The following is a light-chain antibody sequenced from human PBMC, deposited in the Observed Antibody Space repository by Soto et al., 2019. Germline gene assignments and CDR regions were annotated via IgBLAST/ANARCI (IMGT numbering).Light chain of an antibody. CDR1: QDIYTF. Sequence: DIQMTQSPSSLSASVGDRVTIACRASQDIYTFLNWYQQKPGKAPKLLIFGASSLQSGVPSRFSGSGSGTVFTLTISSLQPEDCATYYCEQSYITPPITFGQGTRLEI. CDR3: EQSYITPPIT. V-gene: IGKV1-39*01. J-gene: IGKJ5*01. CDR2: GAS.